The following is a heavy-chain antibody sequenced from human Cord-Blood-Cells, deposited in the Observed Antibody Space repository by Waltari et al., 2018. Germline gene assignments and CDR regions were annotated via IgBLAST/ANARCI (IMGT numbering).Heavy chain of an antibody. Sequence: QVQLVQSGAEVKKPGSSVKVSCKASGGTFSSYALSWVRQAPVQGLEWMGRIITILGIANYAHKFQGRVTITADKSTSTAYMELSSLRSEETAVYYCATYKYSGYDENWFDPWGQGTLVTVSS. D-gene: IGHD5-12*01. J-gene: IGHJ5*02. CDR1: GGTFSSYA. CDR3: ATYKYSGYDENWFDP. V-gene: IGHV1-69*09. CDR2: IITILGIA.